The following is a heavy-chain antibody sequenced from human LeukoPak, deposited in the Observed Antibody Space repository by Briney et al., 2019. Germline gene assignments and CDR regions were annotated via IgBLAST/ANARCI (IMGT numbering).Heavy chain of an antibody. J-gene: IGHJ4*02. Sequence: SETLSLTCTVSGGSISSYYWSWIRQPPGKGLEWIGYIYYSGSTNYNPSLKSRVTISVDTSKNQFSLKLSSVTAADTAVYYCARYYDILTGYYSFDYWGQGTLVTVSS. CDR3: ARYYDILTGYYSFDY. D-gene: IGHD3-9*01. CDR1: GGSISSYY. CDR2: IYYSGST. V-gene: IGHV4-59*08.